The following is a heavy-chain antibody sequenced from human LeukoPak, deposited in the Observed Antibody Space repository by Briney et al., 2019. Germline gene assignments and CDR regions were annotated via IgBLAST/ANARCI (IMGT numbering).Heavy chain of an antibody. CDR3: ARVPDYYDSSGYYPPAFDI. CDR2: IYYRGST. D-gene: IGHD3-22*01. V-gene: IGHV4-30-4*01. Sequence: SETLSLTCTVSGGSISSGDYYWSWIRQPPGKGLEWIGYIYYRGSTYYNPSLKSRVTISVDTSKNQFSLKLSSVTAADTAVYYCARVPDYYDSSGYYPPAFDIWGQGTMVTVSS. CDR1: GGSISSGDYY. J-gene: IGHJ3*02.